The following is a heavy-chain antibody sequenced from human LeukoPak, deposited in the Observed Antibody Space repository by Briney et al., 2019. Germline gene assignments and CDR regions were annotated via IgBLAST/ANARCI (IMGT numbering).Heavy chain of an antibody. D-gene: IGHD3-10*01. CDR2: IYHSGST. Sequence: PSETLSLTCTVSGYSTSSGYYWGWIRQPPGKGLEWIGSIYHSGSTNFNPSLKSRVTMSVDTSKNQFSLSLSSVTAADTAVYYCARSSAPLYNWFDPWGQGTLVTVSS. CDR3: ARSSAPLYNWFDP. V-gene: IGHV4-38-2*02. J-gene: IGHJ5*02. CDR1: GYSTSSGYY.